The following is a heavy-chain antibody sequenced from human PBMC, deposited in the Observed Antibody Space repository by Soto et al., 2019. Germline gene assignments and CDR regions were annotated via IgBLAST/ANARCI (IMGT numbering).Heavy chain of an antibody. CDR2: ISASNGNT. J-gene: IGHJ3*02. CDR3: ARVGYGGSCQGALDI. V-gene: IGHV1-18*01. D-gene: IGHD2-15*01. Sequence: QVQLVQSGAEVEKPGASVKVSCKASGYTFTRYGISWVRQAPGQGLEWMGWISASNGNTNYAQKLRARFTMNTDTAEXTAYMELRSLTSDDTAVFYCARVGYGGSCQGALDIWGQGTMVTVSS. CDR1: GYTFTRYG.